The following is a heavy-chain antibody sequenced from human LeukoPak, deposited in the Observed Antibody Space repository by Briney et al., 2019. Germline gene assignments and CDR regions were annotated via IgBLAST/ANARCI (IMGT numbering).Heavy chain of an antibody. J-gene: IGHJ4*02. D-gene: IGHD2-15*01. CDR3: TSFKFFGGFDY. Sequence: PGGSPRLSCAASGFTFSGSAMHWVRQASGKGLEWVGRIRSKANSYATAYAASVKGRFTISRDDSKNTAYLQMNSLKTEDTAVYYCTSFKFFGGFDYWGQGTLVTVSS. CDR2: IRSKANSYAT. CDR1: GFTFSGSA. V-gene: IGHV3-73*01.